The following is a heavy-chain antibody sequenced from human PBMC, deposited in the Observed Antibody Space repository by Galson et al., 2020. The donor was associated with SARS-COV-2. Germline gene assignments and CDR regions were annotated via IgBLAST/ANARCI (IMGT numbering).Heavy chain of an antibody. CDR3: AKATRTSWATFDS. V-gene: IGHV3-23*01. CDR2: IDNGGGAT. J-gene: IGHJ4*02. D-gene: IGHD7-27*01. Sequence: GGSLRLSCAASGFTFSSYAMNWVRQAPGKGLEWVSDIDNGGGATYYADSVRGRFTISRDNSKNTLYLQMNSLRAEDTAVYYCAKATRTSWATFDSCGQGILVTVSS. CDR1: GFTFSSYA.